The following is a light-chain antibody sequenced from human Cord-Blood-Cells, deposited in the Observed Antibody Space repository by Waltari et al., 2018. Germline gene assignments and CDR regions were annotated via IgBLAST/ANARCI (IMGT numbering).Light chain of an antibody. Sequence: QSALTQPASVSGSPGQSITISCTGTSSDVGGYNYVSWYQQHPGKAPKLLIYEVSNRPSGVSNRFSGSKAGNTASLTISGLQAEDEADYYGSSYTSSSTVFGTGTKVTVL. J-gene: IGLJ1*01. CDR2: EVS. CDR3: SSYTSSSTV. CDR1: SSDVGGYNY. V-gene: IGLV2-14*01.